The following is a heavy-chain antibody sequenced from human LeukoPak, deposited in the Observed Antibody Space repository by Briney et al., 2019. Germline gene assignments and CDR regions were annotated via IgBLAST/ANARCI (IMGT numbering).Heavy chain of an antibody. D-gene: IGHD1-26*01. J-gene: IGHJ3*02. Sequence: GGSLRLSCAASGFTFTSYYMHWVRQAPGQGLEWMGIINPSGGSTSYAQKFQGRVTMTRDTSTSTVYMELSSLRSEDTAVYYCARERRSGSYFDAFDIWGQGTMVTVSS. V-gene: IGHV1-46*01. CDR1: GFTFTSYY. CDR2: INPSGGST. CDR3: ARERRSGSYFDAFDI.